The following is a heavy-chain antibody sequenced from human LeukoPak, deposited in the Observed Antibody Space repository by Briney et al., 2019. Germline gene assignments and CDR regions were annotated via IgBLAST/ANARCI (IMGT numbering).Heavy chain of an antibody. CDR3: ARGPYCSSTSCSPTGTRFWFDP. Sequence: SETLSLTCAVYGGSFSGYYWSWIRQPPGKGLEWIGEINHSGSTNYNPSLKSRVTISVDTSKNQFSLKLSSVTAADTAVYYCARGPYCSSTSCSPTGTRFWFDPWGQETLVTVSS. CDR1: GGSFSGYY. J-gene: IGHJ5*02. CDR2: INHSGST. D-gene: IGHD2-2*01. V-gene: IGHV4-34*01.